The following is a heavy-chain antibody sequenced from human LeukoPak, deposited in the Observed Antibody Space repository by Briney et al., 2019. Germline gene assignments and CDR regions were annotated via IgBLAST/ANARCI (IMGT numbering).Heavy chain of an antibody. Sequence: ASVKVSCKASGYTFSNYYIHWVRQAPGQGLEWMGIIYPSGGSTSYTQKFQSRVTMTSDMSASTVYMELSSLRAEDTAVYYCAGVGDSSGYQPFDYWGQGTLVTVSS. V-gene: IGHV1-46*01. CDR2: IYPSGGST. J-gene: IGHJ4*02. CDR1: GYTFSNYY. D-gene: IGHD3-22*01. CDR3: AGVGDSSGYQPFDY.